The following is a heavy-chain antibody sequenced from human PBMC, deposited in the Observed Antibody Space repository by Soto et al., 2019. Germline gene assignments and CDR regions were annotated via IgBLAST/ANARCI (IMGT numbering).Heavy chain of an antibody. CDR2: IRSKAYGVKT. J-gene: IGHJ6*04. CDR3: AKYTYPSIFSFFGREV. D-gene: IGHD3-3*02. V-gene: IGHV3-49*03. CDR1: GFTFSDYA. Sequence: GGSLRLSCTTSGFTFSDYAIIWFRQAPGKGLEWVGVIRSKAYGVKTDYAASVKGRFPISRDNPKSPPYLKINGVKTEDTAVFFCAKYTYPSIFSFFGREVWG.